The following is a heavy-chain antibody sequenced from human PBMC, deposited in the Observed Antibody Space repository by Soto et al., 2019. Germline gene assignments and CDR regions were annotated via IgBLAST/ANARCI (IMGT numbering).Heavy chain of an antibody. J-gene: IGHJ6*02. CDR3: ARDRITPYYYYGMDV. Sequence: ESLKISCKGSGYSFTSYWIGWVRQMPGKGLEWIGYIYYSGSTNYNPSLKSRVTISVDTSKNQFSLKLSSVTAADTAVYYCARDRITPYYYYGMDVWGQGTTVTVSS. CDR1: GYSFTSYW. CDR2: IYYSGST. V-gene: IGHV4-59*01. D-gene: IGHD1-20*01.